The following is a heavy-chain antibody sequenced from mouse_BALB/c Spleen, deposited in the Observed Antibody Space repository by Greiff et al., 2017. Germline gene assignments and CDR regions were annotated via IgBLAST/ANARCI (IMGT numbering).Heavy chain of an antibody. V-gene: IGHV5-6-3*01. J-gene: IGHJ1*01. CDR2: INSNGGST. D-gene: IGHD2-14*01. CDR3: ARDPYRYDLYFDV. CDR1: GFTFSSYA. Sequence: EVKLVESGGGLVKPGGSLKLSCAASGFTFSSYAMSWVRQTPEKRLELVATINSNGGSTYYPDSVKGRFTISRDNAKNTLYLQMSSLKSEDTAMYYCARDPYRYDLYFDVWGAGTTVTVSS.